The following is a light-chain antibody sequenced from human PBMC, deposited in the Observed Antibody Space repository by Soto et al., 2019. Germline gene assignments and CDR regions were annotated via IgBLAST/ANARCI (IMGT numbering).Light chain of an antibody. Sequence: QSALTQPPSASGSPGQSVTISCTGTSSDIGGYKYVSWYQHHPGKAPKLMIYEVSKRPSGVPDRFSGSKSGNTASLTVSGLQAEDEADYYCGSFTTSRIWVFGGGTKLTVL. V-gene: IGLV2-8*01. CDR2: EVS. J-gene: IGLJ3*02. CDR3: GSFTTSRIWV. CDR1: SSDIGGYKY.